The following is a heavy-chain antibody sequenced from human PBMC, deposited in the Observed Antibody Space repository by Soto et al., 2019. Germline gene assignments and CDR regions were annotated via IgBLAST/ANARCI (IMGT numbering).Heavy chain of an antibody. CDR2: VFSSVSA. D-gene: IGHD2-21*02. CDR3: ARDGMTTGDT. CDR1: GVSVTSYT. J-gene: IGHJ4*02. V-gene: IGHV4-4*07. Sequence: SETLSLTCIVSGVSVTSYTWSWVRQPANKGLEWIGRVFSSVSATYNPSLKSRVSISMDTAENRISLELDSVTAADAGVYFCARDGMTTGDTWGPGTLVTVSS.